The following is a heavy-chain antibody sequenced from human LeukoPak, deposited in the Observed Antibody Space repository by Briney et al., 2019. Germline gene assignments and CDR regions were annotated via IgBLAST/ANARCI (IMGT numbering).Heavy chain of an antibody. CDR2: IKQDGSEK. D-gene: IGHD2-2*01. Sequence: GGSLRLSCAASGFTFSSYWMSWVRQAPGKGLEWVANIKQDGSEKYYVDSVKGRFTISRDNAKNSLYLQMNSLRAEDTAVYYCARGAGDIVVVPAAHRVYYYYGMDVWGQGTTVTVSS. CDR3: ARGAGDIVVVPAAHRVYYYYGMDV. V-gene: IGHV3-7*01. J-gene: IGHJ6*02. CDR1: GFTFSSYW.